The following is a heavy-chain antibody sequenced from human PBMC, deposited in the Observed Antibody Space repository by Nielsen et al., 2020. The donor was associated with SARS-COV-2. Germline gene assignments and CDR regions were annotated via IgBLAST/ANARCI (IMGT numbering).Heavy chain of an antibody. V-gene: IGHV3-66*01. CDR3: ARDLRFGELPYDI. Sequence: GESLKISCVASGISIRNKYMKWVRQAPGKGLEWVSLIYSGGHTYYADSVKGRFTISRDNSKNTLYLQMNSLRAEDTAVYYCARDLRFGELPYDIWGQGTMVTVSS. D-gene: IGHD3-10*01. CDR2: IYSGGHT. J-gene: IGHJ3*02. CDR1: GISIRNKY.